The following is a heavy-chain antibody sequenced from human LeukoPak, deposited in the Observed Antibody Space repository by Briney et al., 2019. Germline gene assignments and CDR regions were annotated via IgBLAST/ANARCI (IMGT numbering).Heavy chain of an antibody. CDR2: IIPIFGTA. V-gene: IGHV1-69*01. J-gene: IGHJ6*02. D-gene: IGHD4-17*01. CDR1: GGTFSSYA. Sequence: SVKVSCKASGGTFSSYAISWVRQPPGQGLEWMGGIIPIFGTANYAQKFQGRVTITADESTSTAYMELSSLRSEDTAVYYCARDPHVIVDYGDYVAYYYGMDVWGQGTTVTVSS. CDR3: ARDPHVIVDYGDYVAYYYGMDV.